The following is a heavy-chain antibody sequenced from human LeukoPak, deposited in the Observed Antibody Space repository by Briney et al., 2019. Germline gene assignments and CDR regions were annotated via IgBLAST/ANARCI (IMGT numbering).Heavy chain of an antibody. D-gene: IGHD3-22*01. J-gene: IGHJ4*02. CDR3: ARDYYDSSGSFGTEGY. CDR2: VSSSSSYI. V-gene: IGHV3-21*01. Sequence: KAGGSLRLSCAASGFTFSSYSMNWVRQAPGKGLEWVSSVSSSSSYIYYADSVKGRFTISRDNAKNSLYLQMNSLRAEDTAVYYCARDYYDSSGSFGTEGYWGQGTLVTVSS. CDR1: GFTFSSYS.